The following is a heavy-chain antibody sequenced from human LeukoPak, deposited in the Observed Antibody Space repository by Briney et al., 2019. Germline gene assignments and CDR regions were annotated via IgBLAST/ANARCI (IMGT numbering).Heavy chain of an antibody. D-gene: IGHD3-10*01. V-gene: IGHV1-2*02. J-gene: IGHJ4*02. CDR3: ATGSKRLWFGPLLDS. Sequence: ASVKVSCKASGYSFTAYYMHWVRQAPGQGLEWMGWINPDTGGTNYAPKFQGRVTMTRDSSISTAYMDLNRLRDDDTDVYYCATGSKRLWFGPLLDSWGQGSLVTVSS. CDR1: GYSFTAYY. CDR2: INPDTGGT.